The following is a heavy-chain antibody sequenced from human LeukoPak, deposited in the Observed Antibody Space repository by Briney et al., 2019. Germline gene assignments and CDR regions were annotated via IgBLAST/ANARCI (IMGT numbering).Heavy chain of an antibody. CDR1: GFTFSSYG. Sequence: GESLRLSCAAFGFTFSSYGMHWVRQAPGKGLEWVAFIRYDGSNKYYADSVKGRFTISRDNSKNTLYLQMNSLRAEDTAVYYCARYSGSFGVYYYYYMDVWGKGTTVTVSS. CDR3: ARYSGSFGVYYYYYMDV. V-gene: IGHV3-30*02. J-gene: IGHJ6*03. D-gene: IGHD1-26*01. CDR2: IRYDGSNK.